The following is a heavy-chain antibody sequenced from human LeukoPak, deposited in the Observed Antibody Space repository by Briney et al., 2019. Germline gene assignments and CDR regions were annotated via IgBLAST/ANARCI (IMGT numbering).Heavy chain of an antibody. CDR3: ARALGNDFYY. Sequence: SQTLSLTCAISGDSVSSYRAAWNWIRQSPSRGLEWLGRTYYRSKWYNDYAVSVKSRITIKPDTSKNQFSLQLSSVTPEDTAVYYCARALGNDFYYWGQGTLVTVSS. CDR1: GDSVSSYRAA. V-gene: IGHV6-1*01. J-gene: IGHJ4*02. CDR2: TYYRSKWYN. D-gene: IGHD5-12*01.